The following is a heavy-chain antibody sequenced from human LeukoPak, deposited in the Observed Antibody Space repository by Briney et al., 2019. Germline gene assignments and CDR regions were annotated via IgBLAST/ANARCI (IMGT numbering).Heavy chain of an antibody. J-gene: IGHJ4*02. CDR2: ISYDGSNK. CDR3: ATKRGPTYYFDY. V-gene: IGHV3-30*04. Sequence: GGSLRLSCAASGFTFSSYAMHWVRQAPGKGLEWVAVISYDGSNKYYADSVKGRFTISRDNSKNTLYLQMNSLRAEDTAVYYCATKRGPTYYFDYWGQGTLVTVSS. D-gene: IGHD3-10*01. CDR1: GFTFSSYA.